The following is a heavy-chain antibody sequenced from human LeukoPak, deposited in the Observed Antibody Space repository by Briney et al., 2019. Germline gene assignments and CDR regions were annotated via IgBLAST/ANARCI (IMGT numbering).Heavy chain of an antibody. D-gene: IGHD2-8*01. CDR2: IYYSGST. V-gene: IGHV4-59*12. J-gene: IGHJ5*02. CDR1: GGSISSYY. Sequence: SETLSLTCTVSGGSISSYYWSWIRQPPGKGLEWIGYIYYSGSTYYNPSLKSRVTISVDTSKNQFSLKLSSVTAANTAVYYCAREDIVQEEFDPWGQGTLVTVSS. CDR3: AREDIVQEEFDP.